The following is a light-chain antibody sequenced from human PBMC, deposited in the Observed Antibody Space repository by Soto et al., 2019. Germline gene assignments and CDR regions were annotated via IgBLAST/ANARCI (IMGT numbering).Light chain of an antibody. Sequence: DTVMTQSPVTLSVSVGERVTISCRASQSVGSWLAWYQQKPGQAPRLLVYGAPSWASGVPSRFSGSGSGTDFTLTIGSLQSEDFASYYCQQDNGCPRTFGEGTKVDIK. CDR2: GAP. V-gene: IGKV1-5*01. CDR3: QQDNGCPRT. CDR1: QSVGSW. J-gene: IGKJ4*01.